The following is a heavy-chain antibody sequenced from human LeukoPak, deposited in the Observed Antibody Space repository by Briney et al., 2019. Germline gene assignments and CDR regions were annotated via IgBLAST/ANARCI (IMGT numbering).Heavy chain of an antibody. D-gene: IGHD2/OR15-2a*01. CDR2: INSDGSST. CDR1: GFTFSSYW. J-gene: IGHJ4*02. Sequence: GGSLRLSCAASGFTFSSYWMHWVRQAPGKGLVWVSRINSDGSSTSYADSVKGRFTISRDNAKNSLYLQMNSLRADDTAVYYCARVARGSTYYFPLDYWGQGTLVTVSS. V-gene: IGHV3-74*01. CDR3: ARVARGSTYYFPLDY.